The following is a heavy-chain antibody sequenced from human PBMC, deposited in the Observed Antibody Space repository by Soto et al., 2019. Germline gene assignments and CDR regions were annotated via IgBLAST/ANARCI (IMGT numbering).Heavy chain of an antibody. D-gene: IGHD6-13*01. CDR1: GVTFKDYG. CDR3: ARALDGMDV. V-gene: IGHV3-30*03. CDR2: ISYDGKQT. Sequence: GGSLRLSCGAPGVTFKDYGMHWVRQAPSKGLEWVAVISYDGKQTYYADSVKGRFTISRENAKNSLYLQMNSLRAGDTAVYYCARALDGMDVWGQGATVTVSS. J-gene: IGHJ6*02.